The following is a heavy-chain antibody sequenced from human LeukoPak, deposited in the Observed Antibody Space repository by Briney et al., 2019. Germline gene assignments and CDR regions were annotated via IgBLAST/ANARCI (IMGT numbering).Heavy chain of an antibody. J-gene: IGHJ5*02. Sequence: GASVEVSCKASGYTFTSYGISWVRQAPGQGLEWMGIINPSGGSTSYAQKFQGRVTMTRDTSTSTVYMELSSLRSEDTAVYYCARAGPMVYAIWGWFDPWGQGTLVTVSS. D-gene: IGHD2-8*01. CDR1: GYTFTSYG. CDR2: INPSGGST. V-gene: IGHV1-46*01. CDR3: ARAGPMVYAIWGWFDP.